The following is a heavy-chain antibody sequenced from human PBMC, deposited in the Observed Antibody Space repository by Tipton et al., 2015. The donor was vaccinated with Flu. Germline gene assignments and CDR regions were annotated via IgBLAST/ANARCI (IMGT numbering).Heavy chain of an antibody. Sequence: TLSLTCTVSDYSISSGYYWGWIRQPPGKGLEWIGCIPHSGGTYYNPSLKSRVTISVDTAKNQFSQRLSSVTDADTAVYYCARSTYYYGSGSSDYWGQGTLVTVSS. CDR2: IPHSGGT. V-gene: IGHV4-38-2*02. D-gene: IGHD3-10*01. J-gene: IGHJ4*02. CDR3: ARSTYYYGSGSSDY. CDR1: DYSISSGYY.